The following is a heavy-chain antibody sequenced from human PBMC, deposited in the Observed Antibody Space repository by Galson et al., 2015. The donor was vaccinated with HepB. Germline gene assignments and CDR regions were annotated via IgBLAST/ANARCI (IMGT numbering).Heavy chain of an antibody. CDR1: GFTFSSYG. CDR2: ISYDGSNK. J-gene: IGHJ4*02. Sequence: SLRLSCAASGFTFSSYGMHWVRQAPGKGLEWVAVISYDGSNKYYADSVKGRFTISRDNSKNTLYLQMNSLRAEDTAVYYCAKGAGRSSSSGIFDYWGQGTLVTVSS. V-gene: IGHV3-30*18. D-gene: IGHD6-6*01. CDR3: AKGAGRSSSSGIFDY.